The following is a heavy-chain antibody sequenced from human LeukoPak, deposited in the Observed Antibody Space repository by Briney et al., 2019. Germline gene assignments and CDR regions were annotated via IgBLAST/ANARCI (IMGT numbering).Heavy chain of an antibody. CDR1: GGSFSGYY. J-gene: IGHJ4*02. CDR3: ARVKGNTAMVSVDH. V-gene: IGHV4-34*01. Sequence: SETLSLTCAVYGGSFSGYYWSWIRQPPGKGLEWIGEINHSGSTDYNPSLKSRVTISVDTSKNQFSLKLSSVTAADTAVYYCARVKGNTAMVSVDHWGQGTLVTVSS. CDR2: INHSGST. D-gene: IGHD5-18*01.